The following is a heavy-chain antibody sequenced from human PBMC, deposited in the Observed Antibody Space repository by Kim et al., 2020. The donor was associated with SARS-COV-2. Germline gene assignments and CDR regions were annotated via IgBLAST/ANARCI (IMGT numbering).Heavy chain of an antibody. V-gene: IGHV3-73*01. CDR3: VIVPGTMLAFLAAFD. Sequence: GGSLRLSCAASGFSFSGSAIHWVRQASGKGLAWVGRIISKAYSYATAYAASVKGRFTISRDDSKNTAYLQMNSLKTEDTDVYYCVIVPGTMLAFLAAFD. CDR1: GFSFSGSA. J-gene: IGHJ3*02. D-gene: IGHD3-3*02. CDR2: IISKAYSYAT.